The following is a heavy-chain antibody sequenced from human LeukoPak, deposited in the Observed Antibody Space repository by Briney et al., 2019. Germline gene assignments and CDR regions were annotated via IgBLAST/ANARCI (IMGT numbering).Heavy chain of an antibody. CDR3: AREGVPAARDY. CDR1: GFTFSRHW. CDR2: IKQDGNKK. V-gene: IGHV3-7*01. D-gene: IGHD2-2*01. Sequence: GRSLTLSCAASGFTFSRHWTSWVRQAPGNWLEWLASIKQDGNKKNSVDSVKGRFTISRDNVKNALYLQMNSLRAEDTAVYYCAREGVPAARDYWGQGTLVTVSS. J-gene: IGHJ4*02.